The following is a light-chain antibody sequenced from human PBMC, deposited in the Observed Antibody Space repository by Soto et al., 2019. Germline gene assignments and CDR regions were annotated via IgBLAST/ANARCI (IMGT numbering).Light chain of an antibody. CDR2: DVT. CDR1: SSDVGGYNY. J-gene: IGLJ1*01. CDR3: SSYAGNYVYV. Sequence: QSVLTQPRSVSESPGQSVTISCTGTSSDVGGYNYVSWYQRHAGKGPKLIIYDVTERPSGVPDRFSASKSGNTASLTISGLQTEDEGDYYCSSYAGNYVYVFGSGTKVTVL. V-gene: IGLV2-11*01.